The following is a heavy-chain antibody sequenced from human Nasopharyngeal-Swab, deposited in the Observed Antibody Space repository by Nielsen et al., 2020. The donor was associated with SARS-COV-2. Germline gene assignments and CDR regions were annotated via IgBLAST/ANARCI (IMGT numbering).Heavy chain of an antibody. D-gene: IGHD3-22*01. Sequence: GESLKISCAASGFIFSGSSLHWVRQASGTGLEWIGRIRRRANSYATVYAASVKGRFTISRDDSKNTAYLQMNSLKTEDTAVYYCARAKDDSSGSLFDYWGQGNLVTVSS. J-gene: IGHJ4*02. V-gene: IGHV3-73*01. CDR2: IRRRANSYAT. CDR1: GFIFSGSS. CDR3: ARAKDDSSGSLFDY.